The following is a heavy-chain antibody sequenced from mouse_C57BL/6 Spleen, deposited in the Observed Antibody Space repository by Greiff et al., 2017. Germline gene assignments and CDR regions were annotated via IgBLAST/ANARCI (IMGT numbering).Heavy chain of an antibody. CDR2: FHPYNDDT. CDR3: ARRGTRWYGDV. V-gene: IGHV1-47*01. CDR1: GFTFTTYP. Sequence: QVQLQQSGAELVKPGASVKMSCTASGFTFTTYPIEWMKQNPGKSLEWIGNFHPYNDDTKYNEKFKGKATLTGEKSSSTVYLELSRLTSIDSAVYYCARRGTRWYGDVWGTGTTVTVSS. D-gene: IGHD3-3*01. J-gene: IGHJ1*03.